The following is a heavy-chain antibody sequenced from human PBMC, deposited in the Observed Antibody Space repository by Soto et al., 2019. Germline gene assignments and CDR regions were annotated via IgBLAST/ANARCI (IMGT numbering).Heavy chain of an antibody. D-gene: IGHD3-3*01. Sequence: SVKVSCKASGDTFSFYTINWVRQAPGLGLEWMGRVNPIFGTANYAQKFQGRVTITADESTSTAYMELSSLRSEDTAVYYCASPYYDFWSGYQPPGYYYYGMDVWGQGTTVTVSS. CDR2: VNPIFGTA. J-gene: IGHJ6*02. CDR1: GDTFSFYT. V-gene: IGHV1-69*13. CDR3: ASPYYDFWSGYQPPGYYYYGMDV.